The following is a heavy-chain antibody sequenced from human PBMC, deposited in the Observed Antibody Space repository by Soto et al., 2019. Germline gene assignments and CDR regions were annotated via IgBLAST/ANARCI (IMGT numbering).Heavy chain of an antibody. CDR1: GFTFRNFV. Sequence: EVQLLESGGGMVQPGGSLRLSCAASGFTFRNFVMSWVRQAPGKGLEWVSAIRATGGQTFYADSVKGRFTISRDNTKNMLYLQINRLRDDETPLSFSALDREWEVVSPSHGYWGQGPLSSVSS. V-gene: IGHV3-23*01. CDR2: IRATGGQT. J-gene: IGHJ4*02. CDR3: ALDREWEVVSPSHGY. D-gene: IGHD1-26*01.